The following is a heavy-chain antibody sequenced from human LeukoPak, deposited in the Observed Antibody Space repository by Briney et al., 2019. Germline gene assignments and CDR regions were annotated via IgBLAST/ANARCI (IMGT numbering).Heavy chain of an antibody. V-gene: IGHV1-2*02. CDR1: GYTFTGNY. J-gene: IGHJ3*02. CDR2: INPNRDGDR. Sequence: ASVKVSCKASGYTFTGNYMHWVRQAPGQGLEWVGWINPNRDGDRNYAQKFQGRVTMTRDTSITTAYMELSRLTSDDTAMYYCARVRDLRAFDIWGQGTMVTVSS. CDR3: ARVRDLRAFDI.